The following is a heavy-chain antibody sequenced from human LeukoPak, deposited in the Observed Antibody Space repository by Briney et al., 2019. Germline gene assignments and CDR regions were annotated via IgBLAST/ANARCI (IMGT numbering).Heavy chain of an antibody. D-gene: IGHD1-26*01. CDR1: GFTFSSYA. CDR2: ISGSGGST. CDR3: AKGGSYYPDGYYYYGMDV. Sequence: PGGSLRLSCAASGFTFSSYAMSWVRQAPGKGLEGFSAISGSGGSTYYADSVKGRFTISRDNSKNTLYLQMNSLRAEDTAVYYCAKGGSYYPDGYYYYGMDVWGQGTTVTVSS. V-gene: IGHV3-23*01. J-gene: IGHJ6*02.